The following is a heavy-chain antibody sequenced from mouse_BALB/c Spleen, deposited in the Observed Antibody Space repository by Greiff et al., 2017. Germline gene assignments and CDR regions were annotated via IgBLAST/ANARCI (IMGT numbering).Heavy chain of an antibody. CDR1: GYTFTDYA. CDR2: ISTYYGDA. CDR3: ARSLDSSGPLYYAMDY. J-gene: IGHJ4*01. V-gene: IGHV1S137*01. D-gene: IGHD3-2*01. Sequence: VQLQQSGAELVRPGVSVKISCKGSGYTFTDYAMHWVKQSHAKSLEWIGVISTYYGDASYNQKFKGKATMTVDKSSSTAYMELARLTSEDSAIYYCARSLDSSGPLYYAMDYWGQGTSVTVSS.